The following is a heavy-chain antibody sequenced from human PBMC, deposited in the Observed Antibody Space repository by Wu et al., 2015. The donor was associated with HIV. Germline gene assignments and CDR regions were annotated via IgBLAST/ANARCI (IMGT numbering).Heavy chain of an antibody. CDR3: GGSPKIVYYYYFMDV. J-gene: IGHJ6*03. V-gene: IGHV1-69*06. CDR1: GDSFTKYA. CDR2: IIPFLGAT. D-gene: IGHD3-22*01. Sequence: QVQLLQSGAEVKKPGSSVKVSCKASGDSFTKYAISWVRQAPGQGLEWMGGIIPFLGATNYAEKFQGKVTFTADKSTSTVYMELTSLRSEDTALYFCGGSPKIVYYYYFMDVWGQGTTVTVSS.